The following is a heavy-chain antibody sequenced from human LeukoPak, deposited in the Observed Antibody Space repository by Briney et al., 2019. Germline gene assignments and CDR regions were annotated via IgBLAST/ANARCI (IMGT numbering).Heavy chain of an antibody. CDR3: ARPWLGELLPIDY. CDR2: ISAYNGNT. Sequence: ASVKVSCKASGYTFTSYGISWVRQAPGQGLEWMGWISAYNGNTNYAQKLQGRVTMTTDTSTSTAYTELRSLRSDDTAVYYCARPWLGELLPIDYWGQGTLVTVSS. J-gene: IGHJ4*02. D-gene: IGHD3-10*01. CDR1: GYTFTSYG. V-gene: IGHV1-18*01.